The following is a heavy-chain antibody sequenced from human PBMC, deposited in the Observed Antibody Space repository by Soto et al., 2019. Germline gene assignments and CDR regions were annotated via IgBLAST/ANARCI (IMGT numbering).Heavy chain of an antibody. CDR2: INVGNGNT. D-gene: IGHD6-19*01. Sequence: ASVKVSCKASGNTFNSYYMHWVRQAPGQRLEWMGWINVGNGNTKYSQNFQGRVTINQDTSASTAYMELSSLTSEDTAVYYCAREKWGSGSRWLDPWGQGTLVTVSS. CDR1: GNTFNSYY. CDR3: AREKWGSGSRWLDP. J-gene: IGHJ5*02. V-gene: IGHV1-3*01.